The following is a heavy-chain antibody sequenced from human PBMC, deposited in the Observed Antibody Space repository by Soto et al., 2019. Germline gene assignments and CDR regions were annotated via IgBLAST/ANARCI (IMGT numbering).Heavy chain of an antibody. CDR1: GGSISGSY. J-gene: IGHJ4*02. CDR3: ARSVAVPGAHIDY. CDR2: VYYTGST. V-gene: IGHV4-59*01. Sequence: SETLSLTCSVSGGSISGSYWSWIRQSPGKGREWLGYVYYTGSTNYSPSLRSRVSISVDTSKNEFSLRLSSVTAADTAVYFCARSVAVPGAHIDYWGQGTQVTVSS. D-gene: IGHD6-19*01.